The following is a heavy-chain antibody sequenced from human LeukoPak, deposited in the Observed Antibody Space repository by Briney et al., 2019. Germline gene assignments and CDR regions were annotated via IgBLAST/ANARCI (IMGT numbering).Heavy chain of an antibody. CDR1: GFTVSSNY. V-gene: IGHV3-66*01. Sequence: GGSLRLSCAASGFTVSSNYMSWVRQAPGKGLEWVSVIYSGGSTYYADSVKGRFTISRDNSKNTLYLQMNSLRAEDTAVYYCARDNPYYDYVAGGDYWGQGTLVTVSS. J-gene: IGHJ4*02. CDR3: ARDNPYYDYVAGGDY. CDR2: IYSGGST. D-gene: IGHD3-16*01.